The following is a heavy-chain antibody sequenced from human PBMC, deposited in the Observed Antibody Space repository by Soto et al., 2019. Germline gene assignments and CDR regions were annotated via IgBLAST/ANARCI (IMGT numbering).Heavy chain of an antibody. CDR1: GFTSSNYW. J-gene: IGHJ6*02. CDR3: ARSVRSGSFPYYYYAMDV. CDR2: IKSDGSST. D-gene: IGHD3-10*01. Sequence: GGSLRLSCAASGFTSSNYWMHWVRHAPGKGLVWVSRIKSDGSSTSYADSVKGRFTISRDNAKNTLDLQMHGLRAEDMAVYYCARSVRSGSFPYYYYAMDVWGQGTTVTVSS. V-gene: IGHV3-74*01.